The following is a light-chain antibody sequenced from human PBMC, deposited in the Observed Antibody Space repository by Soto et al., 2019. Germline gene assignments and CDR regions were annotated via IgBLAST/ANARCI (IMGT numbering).Light chain of an antibody. J-gene: IGKJ1*01. CDR1: QNIRIW. CDR2: DAS. V-gene: IGKV1-5*01. Sequence: DIQVTQSPSTLSASVGDRVTITCRASQNIRIWLAWYQQKPGRAPKLLIYDASSLEGGVPSRFSGSGSGTAFTLPISGLQPDDFATYYCQQYKSYLTFGQGTNVEIK. CDR3: QQYKSYLT.